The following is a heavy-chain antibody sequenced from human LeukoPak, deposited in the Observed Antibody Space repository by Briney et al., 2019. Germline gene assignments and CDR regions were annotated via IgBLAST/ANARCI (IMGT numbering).Heavy chain of an antibody. CDR3: TSGTPYYDILTGYSQYYYGMDV. J-gene: IGHJ6*04. D-gene: IGHD3-9*01. CDR1: GFTFGGYA. CDR2: IRSNAYGGTT. Sequence: GGSLRLSCTASGFTFGGYAMSWVRQAQGPGLELVGFIRSNAYGGTTEYAASVKGRFTISRDDSNSIAYLQINSLKTEDTAVYYCTSGTPYYDILTGYSQYYYGMDVWGKGTTVTVSS. V-gene: IGHV3-49*04.